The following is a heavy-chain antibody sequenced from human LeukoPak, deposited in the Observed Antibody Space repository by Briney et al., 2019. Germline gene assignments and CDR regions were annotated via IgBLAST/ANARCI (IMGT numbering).Heavy chain of an antibody. CDR1: GGTFSSYA. V-gene: IGHV1-69*06. J-gene: IGHJ4*02. CDR2: IIPIFGTA. CDR3: ASNFQSYPFDY. Sequence: GSSVKVSCKASGGTFSSYAISWVRQAPGQGLEWMGGIIPIFGTANYAQKFQGRVTITADKSTSTAYMELSSLRSEDTAVYYCASNFQSYPFDYWGQGTLVTVSS. D-gene: IGHD3-10*01.